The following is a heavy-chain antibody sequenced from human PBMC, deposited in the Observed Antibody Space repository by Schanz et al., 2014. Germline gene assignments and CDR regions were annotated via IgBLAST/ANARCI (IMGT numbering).Heavy chain of an antibody. CDR1: GFTFSSYG. CDR3: ATDYSGGGCHI. J-gene: IGHJ3*02. V-gene: IGHV3-30*02. CDR2: IRSDGSNE. Sequence: QLQLVESGGGVVQPGRSLRLSCAASGFTFSSYGMHWVRQAPGKGLEWVAFIRSDGSNENYVDSVRGRFTISRDNSKNTLYLQMNSLRTEDTALYFCATDYSGGGCHIWGQGTMVTVSS. D-gene: IGHD6-19*01.